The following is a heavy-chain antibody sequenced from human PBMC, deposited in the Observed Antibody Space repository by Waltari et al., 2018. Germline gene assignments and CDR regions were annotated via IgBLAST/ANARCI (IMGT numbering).Heavy chain of an antibody. CDR1: GFSLNTNSMR. D-gene: IGHD2-8*01. CDR3: ARMSPITVYDSFDV. V-gene: IGHV2-70*04. J-gene: IGHJ3*01. Sequence: QVALKESGPALVKPTQTLTVTCTFSGFSLNTNSMRVSWIRQPPGKALEWLARIDWNGEEFYSPSLKTRLTISKDTSKNQVVLTMTNMDPTDTGTYFCARMSPITVYDSFDVGGQGTLVTVSS. CDR2: IDWNGEE.